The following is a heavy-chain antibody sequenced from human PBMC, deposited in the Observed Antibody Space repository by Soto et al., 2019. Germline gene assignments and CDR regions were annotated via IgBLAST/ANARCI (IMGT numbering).Heavy chain of an antibody. V-gene: IGHV3-30-3*01. Sequence: QVQLVESGGGVVQPGRSLRLSCAASGFTFSSYAMHWVRQAPGKGLEWVAVISYDGSNKYYADSVKGRFTISRDNSKNTLYLQMNSLRAEDTAVYYCARDFSPQQWPTFLFWYFDLWGRGTLVTVSS. J-gene: IGHJ2*01. CDR2: ISYDGSNK. CDR1: GFTFSSYA. D-gene: IGHD6-19*01. CDR3: ARDFSPQQWPTFLFWYFDL.